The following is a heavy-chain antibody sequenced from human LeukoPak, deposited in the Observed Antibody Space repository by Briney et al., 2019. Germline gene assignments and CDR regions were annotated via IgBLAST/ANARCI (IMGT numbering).Heavy chain of an antibody. D-gene: IGHD6-6*01. Sequence: PGGSLRLSCAASGFTFSSYSMNWVRQAPGKGLEWVAHIKEDGSEKFYVDSVRGRFTISRDNAKNSLFLQMNSLRAEDTAVYYCARVLGYFDLWGRGTLVTVSS. CDR2: IKEDGSEK. CDR1: GFTFSSYS. CDR3: ARVLGYFDL. V-gene: IGHV3-7*04. J-gene: IGHJ2*01.